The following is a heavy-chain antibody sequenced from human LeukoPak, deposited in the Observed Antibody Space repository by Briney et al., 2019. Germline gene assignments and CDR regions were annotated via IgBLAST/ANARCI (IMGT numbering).Heavy chain of an antibody. Sequence: PSEALSLTCAVYGGSFSGYYWSWIRQPPGKGLEWIGEINHSGSTNYNPSLKSRVTTSVDTSKNQFSLKLSSVTAADTAVYYCARFPLGYCSGGSCYYYYYGMDVWGQGTTVTVSS. CDR2: INHSGST. D-gene: IGHD2-15*01. CDR1: GGSFSGYY. CDR3: ARFPLGYCSGGSCYYYYYGMDV. V-gene: IGHV4-34*01. J-gene: IGHJ6*02.